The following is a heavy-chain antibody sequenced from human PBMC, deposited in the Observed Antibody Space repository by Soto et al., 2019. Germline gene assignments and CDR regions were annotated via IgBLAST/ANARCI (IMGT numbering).Heavy chain of an antibody. CDR3: ARVSWNWNYVPSLIFDY. J-gene: IGHJ4*02. CDR1: SGSISSSNW. Sequence: QVQLQESGPGLVKPSGTLSLTRAVSSGSISSSNWWSWVRQPPGKGLEWIGEIYHSGSTNYNPSLKSRVTISVDKSKNQFSLKLSSVTAADTAVYYCARVSWNWNYVPSLIFDYWGQGTLVTVSS. CDR2: IYHSGST. D-gene: IGHD1-7*01. V-gene: IGHV4-4*02.